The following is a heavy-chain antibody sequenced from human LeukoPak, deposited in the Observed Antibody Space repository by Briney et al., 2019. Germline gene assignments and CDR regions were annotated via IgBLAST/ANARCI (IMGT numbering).Heavy chain of an antibody. V-gene: IGHV1-2*02. J-gene: IGHJ5*02. CDR1: GYIFIAYN. CDR3: ARGGLRYFDLNWFDP. Sequence: GASVKVSCKASGYIFIAYNMHWVRQAPGQGLEWMGWINPNSGGTNYAQKFQGRVTMTRDTSTSTAYMELRSLRSDDTAVYYCARGGLRYFDLNWFDPWGQGTLVTVSS. D-gene: IGHD3-9*01. CDR2: INPNSGGT.